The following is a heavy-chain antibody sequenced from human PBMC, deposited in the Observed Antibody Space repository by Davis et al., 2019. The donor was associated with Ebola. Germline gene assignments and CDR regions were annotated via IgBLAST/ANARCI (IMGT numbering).Heavy chain of an antibody. D-gene: IGHD4-17*01. V-gene: IGHV3-30-3*01. Sequence: GESLKISCAASGFTFSSYALHWVRQAPGKGLEWVAVISYDGSNKYYADSVKGRFTISRDNSKNTLYLQMNSLRAEDTAVYYCAKDGDGDRYYYYGMDVWGQGTTVTVSS. J-gene: IGHJ6*02. CDR3: AKDGDGDRYYYYGMDV. CDR2: ISYDGSNK. CDR1: GFTFSSYA.